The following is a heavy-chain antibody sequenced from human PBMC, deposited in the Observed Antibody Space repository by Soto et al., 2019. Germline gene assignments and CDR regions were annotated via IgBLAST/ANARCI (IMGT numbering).Heavy chain of an antibody. CDR2: ISNSGST. J-gene: IGHJ4*02. V-gene: IGHV4-61*01. CDR3: ARAHTYYYATGY. Sequence: SETLSLTCTVSGGSVSSGSYYWSWIRQPPGKGLEWIGYISNSGSTYYNPSLKSRVTISVDASKNQFSLKLSSVTAADTAVYYCARAHTYYYATGYWGQGTLVTVSS. CDR1: GGSVSSGSYY. D-gene: IGHD3-10*01.